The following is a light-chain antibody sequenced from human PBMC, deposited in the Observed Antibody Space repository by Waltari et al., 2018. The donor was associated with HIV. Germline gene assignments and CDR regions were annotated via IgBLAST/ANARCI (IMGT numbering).Light chain of an antibody. Sequence: QSVLTQPPSASGAPGQRVTISCSGSSANIGNTVYWYQQLPGTAPKVLIYRDNQRPSGVPDRFSGSRSGTSASLDVSGLRSEDEANYICAAWDDILSGWVFCGGTKLTVL. CDR3: AAWDDILSGWV. J-gene: IGLJ3*02. CDR2: RDN. CDR1: SANIGNT. V-gene: IGLV1-47*01.